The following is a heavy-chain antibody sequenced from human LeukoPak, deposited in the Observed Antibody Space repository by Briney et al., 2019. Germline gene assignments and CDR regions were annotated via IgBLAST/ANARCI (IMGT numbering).Heavy chain of an antibody. CDR1: GLSFSGSS. CDR2: IRTRGHLSPP. J-gene: IGHJ4*02. V-gene: IGHV3-73*01. CDR3: ALPGTGNYYVS. Sequence: GGSLRLSXAASGLSFSGSSMHWIRQSSGQGLEWVGRIRTRGHLSPPAYAASVNGRFTISRDDSKNTLYLHMDSLKTEDTAVYYCALPGTGNYYVSWGQGILVTVSS.